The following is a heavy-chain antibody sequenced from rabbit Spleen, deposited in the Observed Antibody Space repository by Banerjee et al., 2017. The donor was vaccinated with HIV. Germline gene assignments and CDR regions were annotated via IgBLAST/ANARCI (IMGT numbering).Heavy chain of an antibody. V-gene: IGHV1S45*01. Sequence: QEQLVESGGGLVKPEGSLTLSCTASGFSFSNKAVMCWVRQAPGKGLEWIACIDTGSRDFTYYASWAKGRFTISKTSSTTVTLQMTSLTVADTATYFCARDTGSSFSTYGMDLWGPGTLVTVS. CDR3: ARDTGSSFSTYGMDL. CDR1: GFSFSNKAV. D-gene: IGHD8-1*01. CDR2: IDTGSRDFT. J-gene: IGHJ6*01.